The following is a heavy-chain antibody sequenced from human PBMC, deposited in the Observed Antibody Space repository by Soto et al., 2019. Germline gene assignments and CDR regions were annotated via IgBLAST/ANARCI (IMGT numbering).Heavy chain of an antibody. Sequence: AAVKCSFKASGYTFTTHYILWVRQAPGQGLDCMGIIATSAGFTTYAQNFRGRVTMTRDTSTSTIYMELRSLRSEDTAVYYCARSPVPTGTALFFFDYWGQGTQVTVSS. CDR2: IATSAGFT. CDR3: ARSPVPTGTALFFFDY. CDR1: GYTFTTHY. D-gene: IGHD1-1*01. J-gene: IGHJ4*02. V-gene: IGHV1-46*01.